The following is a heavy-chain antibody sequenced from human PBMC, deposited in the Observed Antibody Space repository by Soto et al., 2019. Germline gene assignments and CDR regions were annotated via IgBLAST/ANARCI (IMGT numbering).Heavy chain of an antibody. CDR1: GFSFSSYS. CDR2: ISSSRSTI. Sequence: EVQLVESGGGLVQPGGSLRLSCAASGFSFSSYSMNWVRQAPGKGLAWVSYISSSRSTIYYADSVKGRFTISRDNAKNSLYLQMNSLRAEDTAVYYCALSYYGSGTSFDYWGQGTLVTFSS. CDR3: ALSYYGSGTSFDY. J-gene: IGHJ4*02. V-gene: IGHV3-48*01. D-gene: IGHD3-10*01.